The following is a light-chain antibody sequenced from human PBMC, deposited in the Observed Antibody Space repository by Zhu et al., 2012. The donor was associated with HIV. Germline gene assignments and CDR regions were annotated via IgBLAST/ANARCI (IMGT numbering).Light chain of an antibody. CDR2: GAF. J-gene: IGKJ4*01. CDR1: HSVSST. CDR3: QQYSDWPLT. V-gene: IGKV3-15*01. Sequence: EIVMTQSPATLSVSPGETATLSCRASHSVSSTLAWYQQKPGQAPRLLIYGAFTRATGIPARFSGRGSGTEFTLTISSLQSEDFAVYYCQQYSDWPLTFGGG.